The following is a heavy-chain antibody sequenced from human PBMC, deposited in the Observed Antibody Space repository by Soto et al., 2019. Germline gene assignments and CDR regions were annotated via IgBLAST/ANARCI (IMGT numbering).Heavy chain of an antibody. V-gene: IGHV3-7*05. D-gene: IGHD6-19*01. CDR3: VRDVRGCYGL. CDR1: GFTLRTFW. CDR2: IRQDGGEK. Sequence: GSLRLSCAASGFTLRTFWMTWVRQTPEKGLEWVANIRQDGGEKYYVDSVRGRFTVSRNNANNSLYLQMNSLRPEDTAVYYCVRDVRGCYGLWGRGARVTVS. J-gene: IGHJ4*02.